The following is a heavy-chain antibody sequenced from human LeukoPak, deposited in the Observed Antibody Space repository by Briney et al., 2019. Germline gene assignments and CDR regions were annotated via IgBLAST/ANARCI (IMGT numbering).Heavy chain of an antibody. CDR3: ARTLDSSGLNNFDY. CDR2: INHSGST. J-gene: IGHJ4*02. Sequence: PSETLSLTCTVSGGSISSSNWWGWVRQPPGKGLECIGEINHSGSTNYNPSLKSRVTISVDTSKNQFSLKLGSVTAADTAVYYCARTLDSSGLNNFDYWGQGTLVTVSS. CDR1: GGSISSSNW. D-gene: IGHD6-19*01. V-gene: IGHV4-4*02.